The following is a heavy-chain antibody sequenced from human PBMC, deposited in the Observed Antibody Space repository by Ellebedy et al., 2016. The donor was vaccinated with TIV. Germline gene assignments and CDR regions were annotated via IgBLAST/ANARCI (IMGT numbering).Heavy chain of an antibody. CDR3: VREGGFCSGATCRWFDY. D-gene: IGHD2-15*01. J-gene: IGHJ4*02. CDR1: GFSFKNYA. Sequence: GESLKISCAASGFSFKNYAMSWVRQAPGKGLEWVSAISGRGDITYFADSVRGRSTVSRDNSKNTPYLQMNSLRAEDTAVYYCVREGGFCSGATCRWFDYWGQGTLVTVSS. V-gene: IGHV3-23*01. CDR2: ISGRGDIT.